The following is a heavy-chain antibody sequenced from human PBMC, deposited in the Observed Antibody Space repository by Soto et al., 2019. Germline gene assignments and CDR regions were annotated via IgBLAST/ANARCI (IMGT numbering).Heavy chain of an antibody. CDR1: SGSISSYY. CDR3: ARDNGGAYDPVE. CDR2: IYYSGST. D-gene: IGHD3-22*01. V-gene: IGHV4-30-4*01. Sequence: SETLSLTCTVSSGSISSYYWSWIRQPPGKGLEWIGYIYYSGSTYYNPSLKSRVTLSVDTSKNQFSLKLSSVTAADTAVYYCARDNGGAYDPVEWGQGTLVTVSS. J-gene: IGHJ4*02.